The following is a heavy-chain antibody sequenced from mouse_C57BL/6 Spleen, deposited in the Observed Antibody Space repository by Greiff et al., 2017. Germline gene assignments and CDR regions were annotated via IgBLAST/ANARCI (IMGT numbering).Heavy chain of an antibody. Sequence: DVKLQESGPGLVKPSQSLSLTCSVTGYSITSGYYWNWIRQFPGNKLEWMGYISYDGSNNYNPSLKNRISITRDTSKNQFFLKLNSVTTEDTATYYCARDPYYGNPRMYVEVSGTETTVTVSS. D-gene: IGHD2-1*01. CDR3: ARDPYYGNPRMYVEV. V-gene: IGHV3-6*01. CDR1: GYSITSGYY. CDR2: ISYDGSN. J-gene: IGHJ1*03.